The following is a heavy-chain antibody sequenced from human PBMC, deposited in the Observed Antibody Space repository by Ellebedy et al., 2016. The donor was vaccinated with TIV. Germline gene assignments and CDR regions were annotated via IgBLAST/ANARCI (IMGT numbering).Heavy chain of an antibody. J-gene: IGHJ4*02. CDR1: GYSISSGYY. CDR3: ARDLRGSLKGVY. D-gene: IGHD2-8*01. CDR2: VNHSGNI. Sequence: MPGGSLRLSCSVSGYSISSGYYWGWIRQPPGKGLEWIDNVNHSGNINYNPSLRSRVTISVDTSKNQFSLNLRSVTAADTAAYYCARDLRGSLKGVYWGQGTLVTVSS. V-gene: IGHV4-38-2*02.